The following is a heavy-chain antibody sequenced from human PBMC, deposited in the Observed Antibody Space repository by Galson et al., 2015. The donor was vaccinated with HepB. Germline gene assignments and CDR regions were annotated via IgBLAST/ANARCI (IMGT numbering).Heavy chain of an antibody. D-gene: IGHD3-10*01. J-gene: IGHJ4*02. V-gene: IGHV4-34*01. Sequence: SETLSLTCAVYGGSFSVYYWSWIRQPPGKGLEWLGEINHSGSTNYNPSLKSRVTISVDTSKNQFSLKLSSVTAADTAVYYCARAWRPGVTLYYYGSGAYFDYWGQGTLATVSS. CDR3: ARAWRPGVTLYYYGSGAYFDY. CDR2: INHSGST. CDR1: GGSFSVYY.